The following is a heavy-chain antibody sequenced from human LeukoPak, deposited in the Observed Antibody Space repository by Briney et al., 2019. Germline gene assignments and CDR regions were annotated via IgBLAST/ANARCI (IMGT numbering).Heavy chain of an antibody. J-gene: IGHJ4*02. CDR3: ARGAPPDY. CDR2: ISYDGSNK. V-gene: IGHV3-30*03. CDR1: GFTFSSYG. Sequence: GGSLRLSCAASGFTFSSYGMHWVRQAPGKGLEWVAVISYDGSNKYYADSVKGRFTISRDNSKNTLYLQMNNLRAEDTAVYYCARGAPPDYWGQGTLVTVSS.